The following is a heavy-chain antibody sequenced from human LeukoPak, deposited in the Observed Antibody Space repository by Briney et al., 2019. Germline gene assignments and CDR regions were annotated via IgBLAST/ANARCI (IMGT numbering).Heavy chain of an antibody. D-gene: IGHD4/OR15-4a*01. Sequence: SVTLSLTCTVSGGSISSYYWNWIRQPPGKGLEWIGYIYYSVSTNYSPSIKSRVTISVDTSENKFSLRLNSVTAADTAVYYCARRVTLAKWYFDLWGRGTLVT. CDR1: GGSISSYY. V-gene: IGHV4-59*08. J-gene: IGHJ2*01. CDR3: ARRVTLAKWYFDL. CDR2: IYYSVST.